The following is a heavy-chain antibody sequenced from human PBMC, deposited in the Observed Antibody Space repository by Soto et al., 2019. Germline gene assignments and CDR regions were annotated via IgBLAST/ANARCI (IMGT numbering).Heavy chain of an antibody. CDR1: GFTFSSYG. V-gene: IGHV3-30*18. CDR3: AKAGKAFCHSSGYFNWFDP. CDR2: ISYDGSSK. D-gene: IGHD3-22*01. J-gene: IGHJ5*02. Sequence: PGGSLCLSCAASGFTFSSYGIHWVRHGQGPGLERVGVISYDGSSKYYSDSVQGRFTISRANSKNTLYLQMNSLRAEDTAVYYCAKAGKAFCHSSGYFNWFDPWGQGTLVTVSS.